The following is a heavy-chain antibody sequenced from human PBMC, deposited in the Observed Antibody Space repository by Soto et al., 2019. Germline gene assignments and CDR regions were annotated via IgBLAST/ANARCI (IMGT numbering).Heavy chain of an antibody. CDR2: ISGSGGST. V-gene: IGHV3-23*01. CDR1: GFTFSIYA. Sequence: VGSLRISCAASGFTFSIYAMSWVRHAPGKGLEWVSAISGSGGSTYYADSVKGRFTISRDNSKNTLYLQMNSLRAEDTAVYYCARGSAAAGYGMDVWGQGTTVTV. CDR3: ARGSAAAGYGMDV. J-gene: IGHJ6*02. D-gene: IGHD6-13*01.